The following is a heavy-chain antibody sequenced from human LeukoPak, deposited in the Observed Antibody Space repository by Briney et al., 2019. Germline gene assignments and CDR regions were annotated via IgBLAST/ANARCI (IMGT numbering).Heavy chain of an antibody. CDR2: ISSSSSTI. J-gene: IGHJ4*02. Sequence: GGSLRLSCAASGFSFSTYSMNWVRQAPGKGLEWVSYISSSSSTIYYADSVKGRFTIYRVNSKNTLYLQMNSLRAEDTAVYYCARDAYCSGGSCYSHYFDSWGQGTLVTVSS. D-gene: IGHD2-15*01. CDR3: ARDAYCSGGSCYSHYFDS. V-gene: IGHV3-48*01. CDR1: GFSFSTYS.